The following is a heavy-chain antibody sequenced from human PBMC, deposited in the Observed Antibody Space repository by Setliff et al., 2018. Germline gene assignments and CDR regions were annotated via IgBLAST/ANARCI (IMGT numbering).Heavy chain of an antibody. CDR3: ARIDIVLMVYTD. D-gene: IGHD2-8*01. Sequence: SETLSLTCAVYGGSFSGYYWSWIRQPPGKGLEWIGEINHSGSTNYNPSLKSRVTISVDTSKNQFSLKLSSVTAADTAVYYCARIDIVLMVYTDWGQGTMVTVSS. CDR2: INHSGST. V-gene: IGHV4-34*01. J-gene: IGHJ3*01. CDR1: GGSFSGYY.